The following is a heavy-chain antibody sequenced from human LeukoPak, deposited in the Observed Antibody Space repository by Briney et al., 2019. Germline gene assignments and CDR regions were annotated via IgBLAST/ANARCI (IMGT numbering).Heavy chain of an antibody. V-gene: IGHV1-8*01. J-gene: IGHJ4*02. CDR3: ARDRSGAATIDY. CDR1: GYTFTSYD. Sequence: ASVKVSCKASGYTFTSYDINWVRQATGQGLEWMGWMNPNSGNTGYAQKLQGRVTMTTDTSTSTAYMELRSLRSDDTAVYYCARDRSGAATIDYWGQGTLVTVSS. D-gene: IGHD1-26*01. CDR2: MNPNSGNT.